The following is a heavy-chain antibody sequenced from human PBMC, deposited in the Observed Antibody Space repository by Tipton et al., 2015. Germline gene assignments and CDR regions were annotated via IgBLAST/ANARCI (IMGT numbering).Heavy chain of an antibody. Sequence: TLSLTCTVSGGSIRNYYWNWLRQPPGKGLEWIGYIYDNGYTNYNPSLNSRVTISVDTSKNQFSLKLSSVTAADTAVYYCARDRIVVVPTAANYYYYGMDVWGQGTTVTVSS. CDR2: IYDNGYT. J-gene: IGHJ6*02. D-gene: IGHD2-2*01. CDR1: GGSIRNYY. V-gene: IGHV4-59*12. CDR3: ARDRIVVVPTAANYYYYGMDV.